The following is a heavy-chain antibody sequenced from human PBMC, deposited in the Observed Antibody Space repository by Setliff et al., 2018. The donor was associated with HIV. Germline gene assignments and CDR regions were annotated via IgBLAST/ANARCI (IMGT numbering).Heavy chain of an antibody. CDR3: ARVQMAYAAFDV. V-gene: IGHV4-61*02. Sequence: SETLSLTCNVSGGSISSVNYYWNWVRQPAGKGLEWIGRIYASGSHTYNPSLKSRVTLSVDTSKHQFSLKLSSVTAADTAVYYCARVQMAYAAFDVWGQGTMVTVSS. J-gene: IGHJ3*01. CDR2: IYASGSH. CDR1: GGSISSVNYY. D-gene: IGHD4-17*01.